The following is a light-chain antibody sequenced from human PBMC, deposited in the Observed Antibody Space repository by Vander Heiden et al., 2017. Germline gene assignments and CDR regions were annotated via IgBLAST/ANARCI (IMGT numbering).Light chain of an antibody. CDR3: QQYASSPKT. CDR2: GAS. J-gene: IGKJ1*01. CDR1: QSVSSSY. V-gene: IGKV3-20*01. Sequence: EIVLTQSPGTLSLSPGERATLSCRASQSVSSSYLAWYQQKPGQAPRLLIYGASSRATGIPDRFSGSASGTDFTLTISRLEPEDFAEYYCQQYASSPKTFGQGTKVEIK.